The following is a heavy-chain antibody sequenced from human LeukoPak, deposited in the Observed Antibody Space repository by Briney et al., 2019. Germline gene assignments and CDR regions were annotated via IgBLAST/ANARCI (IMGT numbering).Heavy chain of an antibody. CDR3: ATGPSYYYYGMDV. J-gene: IGHJ6*02. CDR1: GGSFSGYY. V-gene: IGHV4-34*01. D-gene: IGHD1-1*01. CDR2: INHSGST. Sequence: SETLPLTCAVYGGSFSGYYWSWIRQPPGKGLEWIGEINHSGSTNYNPSLKSRVTISVDTSKNQFSLKLSSVTAADTAVYYCATGPSYYYYGMDVWGQGTTVTVSS.